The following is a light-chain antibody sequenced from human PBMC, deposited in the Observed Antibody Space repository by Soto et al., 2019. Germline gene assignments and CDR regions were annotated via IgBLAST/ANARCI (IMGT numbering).Light chain of an antibody. J-gene: IGKJ1*01. Sequence: EIVLTQSPGTLSLSPGERATLSCRASRSVSSSYLAWYQQKPGQAPRLLIYDASSRATGIPDRFSGSGSGTDFTLTISRLEPEDFAVYYCQQYGSSGTFGQGTKVDIK. CDR1: RSVSSSY. CDR2: DAS. V-gene: IGKV3-20*01. CDR3: QQYGSSGT.